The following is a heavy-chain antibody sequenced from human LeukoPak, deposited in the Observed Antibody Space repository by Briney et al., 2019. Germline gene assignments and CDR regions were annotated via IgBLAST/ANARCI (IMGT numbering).Heavy chain of an antibody. V-gene: IGHV3-23*01. CDR1: GFTFSSYA. Sequence: GGSLRLSCAASGFTFSSYAMSWVRQAPGEGREWGSAISGSGGSTYYADSVRGRFTTSRDNSKNTLYLQMNSLRAEDTAVYYCAKKGIAVAGADAFDIWGQGTMVTVSS. D-gene: IGHD6-19*01. J-gene: IGHJ3*02. CDR3: AKKGIAVAGADAFDI. CDR2: ISGSGGST.